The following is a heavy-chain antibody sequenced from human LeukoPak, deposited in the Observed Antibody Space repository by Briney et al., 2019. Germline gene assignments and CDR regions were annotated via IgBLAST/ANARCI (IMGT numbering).Heavy chain of an antibody. Sequence: PGGSLRLSCAVSGFTLSDYAMSWVRQAPGKGPEWISAIRGGSSDTYYADSVRGRFTISRDNSKNTLYLQMNSLSAEDTAVYYCARERHVLEWRGELAHFDLWGRGTLVTVSS. V-gene: IGHV3-23*01. J-gene: IGHJ2*01. CDR2: IRGGSSDT. CDR3: ARERHVLEWRGELAHFDL. CDR1: GFTLSDYA. D-gene: IGHD3-10*01.